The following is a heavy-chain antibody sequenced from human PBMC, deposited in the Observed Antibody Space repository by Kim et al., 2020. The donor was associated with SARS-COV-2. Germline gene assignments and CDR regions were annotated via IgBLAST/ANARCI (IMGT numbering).Heavy chain of an antibody. CDR2: ITWNGGST. D-gene: IGHD1-26*01. J-gene: IGHJ4*02. V-gene: IGHV3-20*04. Sequence: GGSLRLSCAASGFTFDDYGMSWVRQAPGKGLEWVSVITWNGGSTGYADSVKGRFTISRDNAKNSLYLQMNSLRAEDTALYYCARVFTGSYYLWDNWGQRNLVSVSS. CDR3: ARVFTGSYYLWDN. CDR1: GFTFDDYG.